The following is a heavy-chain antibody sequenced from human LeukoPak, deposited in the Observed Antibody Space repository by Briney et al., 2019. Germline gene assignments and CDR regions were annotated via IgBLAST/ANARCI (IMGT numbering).Heavy chain of an antibody. V-gene: IGHV1-69*13. J-gene: IGHJ4*02. CDR1: GGTFSSYA. CDR2: IIPIFGTA. CDR3: ARGDSGYDFAPFDY. Sequence: ASVKVSCKASGGTFSSYAISWVRQAPGQGLEWMGGIIPIFGTANYAQKFQGRVTITADESTSTAYMELSSLRSEDTAVYYCARGDSGYDFAPFDYWGQGTLVTVSS. D-gene: IGHD5-12*01.